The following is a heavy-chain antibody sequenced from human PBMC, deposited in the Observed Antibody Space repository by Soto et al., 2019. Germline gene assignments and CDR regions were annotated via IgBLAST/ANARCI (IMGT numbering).Heavy chain of an antibody. Sequence: QVQLVQSGAEVKKPGASVKVSCKASGYIFSDYYMHWVRQAPGQGLECRGWINPNSGDTIYAQKFQGRVTVTGDPSISTAYMELSRLTSDDTAVYYCVRGRAVAGINDEAFDLWGQGTMVTVSS. CDR2: INPNSGDT. V-gene: IGHV1-2*02. CDR3: VRGRAVAGINDEAFDL. CDR1: GYIFSDYY. J-gene: IGHJ3*01. D-gene: IGHD6-19*01.